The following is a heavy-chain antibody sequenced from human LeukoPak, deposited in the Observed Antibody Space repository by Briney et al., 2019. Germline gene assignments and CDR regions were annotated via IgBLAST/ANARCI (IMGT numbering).Heavy chain of an antibody. J-gene: IGHJ3*02. CDR2: IYYSGST. Sequence: PSETLSLTCTVSGGSISSYYWSWIRQPPGKGLEWIGYIYYSGSTNYNPSLKSQVTISVDTSKNQFSLKLSSVTAADTAVYYCARGSYGDYVGDAFDIWGQGTMVTVSS. CDR3: ARGSYGDYVGDAFDI. CDR1: GGSISSYY. V-gene: IGHV4-59*01. D-gene: IGHD4-17*01.